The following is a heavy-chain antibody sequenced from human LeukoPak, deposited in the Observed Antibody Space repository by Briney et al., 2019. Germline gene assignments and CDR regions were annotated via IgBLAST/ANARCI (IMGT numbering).Heavy chain of an antibody. CDR1: GGSISSYY. Sequence: SETLSLTCTVSGGSISSYYWSWIRQPPGKGLEWIGYIYYSGGITNYNPSLKSRVTISVDTSKNQFSLKLSSVTAADTAVYYCARGLYYDFWSGYSTAFDIWGQGTMVTVSS. CDR3: ARGLYYDFWSGYSTAFDI. CDR2: IYYSGGIT. V-gene: IGHV4-59*12. D-gene: IGHD3-3*01. J-gene: IGHJ3*02.